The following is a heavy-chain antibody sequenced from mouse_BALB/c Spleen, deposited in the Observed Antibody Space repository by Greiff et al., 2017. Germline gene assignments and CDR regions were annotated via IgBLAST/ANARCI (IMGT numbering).Heavy chain of an antibody. Sequence: QVQLQQSGPGLVAPSQSLSITCTVSGFSFTSYDISWIRQPPGQGLEWLGVIWTGGGTNYNSAFMSRLSISKDNSKSQVFLKMNSLQTDDTAIYYCVRDENYYAMDYWGQGTSVTVSS. CDR2: IWTGGGT. CDR3: VRDENYYAMDY. V-gene: IGHV2-9-2*01. J-gene: IGHJ4*01. CDR1: GFSFTSYD.